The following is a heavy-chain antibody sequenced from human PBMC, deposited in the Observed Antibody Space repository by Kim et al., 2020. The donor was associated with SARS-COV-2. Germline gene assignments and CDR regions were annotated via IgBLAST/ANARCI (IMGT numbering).Heavy chain of an antibody. J-gene: IGHJ5*02. CDR3: ARDLNPYYYGSGRFNWFDP. CDR1: GYTFTSYG. V-gene: IGHV1-18*01. CDR2: ISAYNGNT. Sequence: ASVKVSCKASGYTFTSYGISWVRQAPGQGLEWMGWISAYNGNTNYAQKLQGRVTMTTDTSTSTAYMELRSLRSDDTAVYYCARDLNPYYYGSGRFNWFDPWGQGTLVTVSS. D-gene: IGHD3-10*01.